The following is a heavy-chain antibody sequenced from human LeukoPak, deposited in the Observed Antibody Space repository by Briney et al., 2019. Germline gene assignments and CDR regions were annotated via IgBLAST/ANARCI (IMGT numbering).Heavy chain of an antibody. D-gene: IGHD3-10*01. Sequence: PGGSLRLSCAASGFTFSSYAMSWVRQALGKGLEWVSAISGSGGSTYYADSVKGRFTISRDNSKNTLYLQMNSLRAEDTAVYYCAKDAVLLWFGESSSDFDYWGQGTLVTVSS. CDR2: ISGSGGST. CDR1: GFTFSSYA. V-gene: IGHV3-23*01. CDR3: AKDAVLLWFGESSSDFDY. J-gene: IGHJ4*02.